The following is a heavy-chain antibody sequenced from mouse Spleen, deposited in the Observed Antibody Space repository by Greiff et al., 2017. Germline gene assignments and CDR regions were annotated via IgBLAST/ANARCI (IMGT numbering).Heavy chain of an antibody. CDR2: IYPGSGNT. J-gene: IGHJ3*01. CDR3: ARKGFAY. Sequence: VQLQQSGAELARPGASVKLSCKASGYTFTDYYINWVKQRTGQGLEWIGEIYPGSGNTYYNEKFKGKATLTADKSSSTAYMQLSSLTSEDSAVYFCARKGFAYWGQGTLVTVSA. V-gene: IGHV1-77*01. CDR1: GYTFTDYY.